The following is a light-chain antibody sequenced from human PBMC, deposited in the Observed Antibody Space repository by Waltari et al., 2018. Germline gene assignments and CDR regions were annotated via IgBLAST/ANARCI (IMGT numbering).Light chain of an antibody. CDR2: SSN. J-gene: IGLJ3*02. CDR3: ATWDYSLDGQV. Sequence: QSVLTQPPSASGTPGQRVTITCSGSRSNIGAEVVNWYQVLPGTAPKLLIFSSNQRPSVCPERFSGSKSGTSASLVISGLQSEDEAEYYCATWDYSLDGQVFGGGTKLTVL. V-gene: IGLV1-44*01. CDR1: RSNIGAEV.